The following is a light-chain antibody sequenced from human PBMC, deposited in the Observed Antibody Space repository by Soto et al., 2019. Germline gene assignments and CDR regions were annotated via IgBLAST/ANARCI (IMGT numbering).Light chain of an antibody. CDR3: SSSTTSSTLV. CDR1: SSDIGRYNR. V-gene: IGLV2-18*02. CDR2: EVN. J-gene: IGLJ2*01. Sequence: QSALTQPSSVSGSPGQSVTISCTGTSSDIGRYNRVSWYHQPPGATPKLIIYEVNNRPSGVPDRFSGSKSGNTASLTISGLQAEDEANYFCSSSTTSSTLVFGGGTKLTVL.